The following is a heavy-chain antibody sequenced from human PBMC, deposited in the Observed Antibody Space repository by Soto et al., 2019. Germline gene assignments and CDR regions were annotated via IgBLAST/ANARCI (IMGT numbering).Heavy chain of an antibody. J-gene: IGHJ4*02. CDR1: GYTFTSYG. Sequence: ASVKVSCKASGYTFTSYGISWVRQAPGQGLEWMGWISAYNGNTNYAQKLQGRVTMTTDTSTSTAYMELRSLRSDDTAVYYCARTYASTWADNSGWSDFFDSWGQGTLVPVSS. D-gene: IGHD6-19*01. V-gene: IGHV1-18*01. CDR3: ARTYASTWADNSGWSDFFDS. CDR2: ISAYNGNT.